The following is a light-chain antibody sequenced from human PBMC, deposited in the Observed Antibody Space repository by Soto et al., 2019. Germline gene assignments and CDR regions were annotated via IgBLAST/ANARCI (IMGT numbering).Light chain of an antibody. V-gene: IGLV2-14*01. CDR2: DVS. J-gene: IGLJ2*01. CDR3: SSYTSSSTQ. Sequence: QSVLTQPASVSGSPGQSITISCTGTSSDVGGYNYVSWYQQQPGKAPKLMIYDVSNRPSGVSNRFSGSKSGNTASLTISGLQAEDEADYYCSSYTSSSTQFGGGTKVTVL. CDR1: SSDVGGYNY.